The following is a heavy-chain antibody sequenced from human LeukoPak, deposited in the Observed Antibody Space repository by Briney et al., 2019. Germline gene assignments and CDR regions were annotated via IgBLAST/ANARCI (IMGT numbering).Heavy chain of an antibody. CDR1: GFTFSSYS. V-gene: IGHV3-66*01. J-gene: IGHJ4*02. CDR2: IYSGGST. CDR3: ARESPGFAKTGTTGY. Sequence: AGSLTLSCPPSGFTFSSYSMNWVRQAPAKGLEWASVIYSGGSTYYADSVKGRLTISRHNSKNTHYLLMNSLRADDTAVYYCARESPGFAKTGTTGYWGEGTLVTVS. D-gene: IGHD1-1*01.